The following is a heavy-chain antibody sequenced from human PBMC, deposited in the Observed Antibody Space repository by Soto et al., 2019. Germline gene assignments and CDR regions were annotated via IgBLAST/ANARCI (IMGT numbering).Heavy chain of an antibody. CDR2: FYYSGST. J-gene: IGHJ4*02. V-gene: IGHV4-39*01. Sequence: QLQLQESGPGLVKPSETLSLTCTFSGGSITSSVYYWDWIRQPPGKGLEWIGSFYYSGSTYYTPSLKSRVTFSVDTSKNEFSLKLSSVTAADPAVYYCATSGYSSDPYFDYWGQGTLVTVSS. CDR3: ATSGYSSDPYFDY. D-gene: IGHD5-18*01. CDR1: GGSITSSVYY.